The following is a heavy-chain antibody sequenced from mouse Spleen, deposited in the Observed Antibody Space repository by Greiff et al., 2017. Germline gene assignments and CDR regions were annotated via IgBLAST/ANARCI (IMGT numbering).Heavy chain of an antibody. CDR1: GYTFTSYW. V-gene: IGHV1-52*01. CDR2: IDPSDSET. CDR3: EREGPLLGRRYFDV. Sequence: QVQLQQPGAELVRPGSSVKLSCKASGYTFTSYWMHWVKQRPIQGLEWIGNIDPSDSETHYNQKFKDKATLTVDKSSSTAYMQLSSLTSEDSAVYYCEREGPLLGRRYFDVWGEGTTVTVSS. J-gene: IGHJ1*01. D-gene: IGHD4-1*01.